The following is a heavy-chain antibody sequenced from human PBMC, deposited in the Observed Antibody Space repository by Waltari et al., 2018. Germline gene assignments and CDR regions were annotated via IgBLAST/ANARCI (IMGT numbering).Heavy chain of an antibody. CDR1: GVSVRGYF. V-gene: IGHV4-59*08. Sequence: QVQLQESGPGLVKSSETLSLTCTVSGVSVRGYFWNWIRQAPGKGPEWIGYIRHTGDTKQNPSLKSRVTMSVDTSRNDFSLRLSSVTAADTAVYYCALWESDWRAFRFWGQGTLGTVSS. CDR3: ALWESDWRAFRF. D-gene: IGHD3-16*01. CDR2: IRHTGDT. J-gene: IGHJ4*03.